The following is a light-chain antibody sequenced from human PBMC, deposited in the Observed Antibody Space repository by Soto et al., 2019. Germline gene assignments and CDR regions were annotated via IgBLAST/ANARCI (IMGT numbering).Light chain of an antibody. CDR3: QESYSTPSVN. V-gene: IGKV1-39*01. CDR2: AAS. Sequence: DIQITQSPSSLSASVVDRVTITFLASQIISSYLNWYQQKPGKAPKLLIYAASSLQSGVPSRFSGSGSGTDSTLTISSLQPEDFATYYCQESYSTPSVNFGPGTKVDIK. J-gene: IGKJ3*01. CDR1: QIISSY.